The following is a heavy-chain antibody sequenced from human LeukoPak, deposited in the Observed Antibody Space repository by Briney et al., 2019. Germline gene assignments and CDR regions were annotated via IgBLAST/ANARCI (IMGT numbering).Heavy chain of an antibody. Sequence: SETLSLTCAVYGGSFSGHYWNWIRQPPGKGLEWIGEINHSGSTNYNPSLKSRVTISVDTSKNQFSLKLSSVTAADTAVYYCARGRLSSSSGWRRTTIFDYWGQGTLVTVSS. J-gene: IGHJ4*02. CDR2: INHSGST. CDR1: GGSFSGHY. CDR3: ARGRLSSSSGWRRTTIFDY. V-gene: IGHV4-34*01. D-gene: IGHD6-19*01.